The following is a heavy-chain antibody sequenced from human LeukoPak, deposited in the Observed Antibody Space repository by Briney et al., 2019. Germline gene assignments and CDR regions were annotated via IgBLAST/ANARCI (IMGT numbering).Heavy chain of an antibody. Sequence: PSETLSLTCAVYGGSFSGYYWSWIRQPPGKGLEWMGEINHSGSTNYNPSLKRRVTISVDTSKRQFSLKLSSVNAADTAVYYCARGGLRGDYVWGSYRPNNWFDPWGQGTLVTVSS. V-gene: IGHV4-34*01. J-gene: IGHJ5*02. CDR1: GGSFSGYY. CDR2: INHSGST. CDR3: ARGGLRGDYVWGSYRPNNWFDP. D-gene: IGHD3-16*02.